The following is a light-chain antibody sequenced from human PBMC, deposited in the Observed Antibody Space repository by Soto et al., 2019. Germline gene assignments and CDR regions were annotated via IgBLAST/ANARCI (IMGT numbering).Light chain of an antibody. J-gene: IGLJ1*01. V-gene: IGLV2-14*03. Sequence: QSALTQPTSVSGSPGQSITISCTGNHNDIGTYDYVSWYQQHPGRAPRLLIHGVTTRPSGISGRFSASKSGLTASLTISGLQREDEADYYCSSFTSNRIYVFGHGTKVTVL. CDR3: SSFTSNRIYV. CDR2: GVT. CDR1: HNDIGTYDY.